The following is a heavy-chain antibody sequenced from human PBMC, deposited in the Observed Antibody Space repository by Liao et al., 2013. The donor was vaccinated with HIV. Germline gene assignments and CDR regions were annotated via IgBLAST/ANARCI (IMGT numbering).Heavy chain of an antibody. J-gene: IGHJ3*02. Sequence: QLQLQESGPGLVKPSETLSLTCTVSGGSISSYYWSWIRAARREGAGVDWASLYHWEFQLQPLFKSRVAMSIDTSKSQFSLILNSVTAADTAVYYCVRQRVLMGFDAFDIWGQGTMVTVSS. CDR2: LYHWEF. D-gene: IGHD3-9*01. CDR1: GGSISSYY. CDR3: VRQRVLMGFDAFDI. V-gene: IGHV4-4*07.